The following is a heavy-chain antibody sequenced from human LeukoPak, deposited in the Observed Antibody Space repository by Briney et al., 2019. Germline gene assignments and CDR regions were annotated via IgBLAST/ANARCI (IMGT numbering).Heavy chain of an antibody. V-gene: IGHV1-2*02. Sequence: ASAKVSCKASGYTFTSYDINWVRQATGQGLEWMGWINPNSGGTNYAQKFQGRVTMTRDTSISTAYMELSRLRSDDTAVYYCAREMSTVTTNWFDPWGQGTLVTVSS. CDR2: INPNSGGT. CDR3: AREMSTVTTNWFDP. D-gene: IGHD4-17*01. J-gene: IGHJ5*02. CDR1: GYTFTSYD.